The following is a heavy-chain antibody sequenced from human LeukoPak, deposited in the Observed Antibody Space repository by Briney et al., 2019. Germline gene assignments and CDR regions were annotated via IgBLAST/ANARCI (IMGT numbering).Heavy chain of an antibody. CDR2: INDSGST. V-gene: IGHV4-34*01. Sequence: SETLSLTCAVYGGSFSGYYWSWIRQPPGKGLEWIGEINDSGSTNYNPSLKSRVTISVDTSKNQFSLKLSSVTAADTAVYYCARGPSDIVVVPAAGARNWFDPWGQGTLVTVSS. CDR3: ARGPSDIVVVPAAGARNWFDP. CDR1: GGSFSGYY. D-gene: IGHD2-2*01. J-gene: IGHJ5*02.